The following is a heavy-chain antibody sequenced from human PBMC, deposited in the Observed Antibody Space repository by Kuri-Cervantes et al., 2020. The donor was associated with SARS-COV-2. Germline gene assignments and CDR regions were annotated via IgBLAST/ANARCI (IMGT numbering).Heavy chain of an antibody. CDR1: GYTFTGYY. CDR2: MNPNSGNT. D-gene: IGHD2-2*01. J-gene: IGHJ6*03. Sequence: ASVKVSCKASGYTFTGYYMHWVRQAPGQGLEWMGWMNPNSGNTGYAQKFQGRVTITRNTSISTAYMELSSLRSEDTAVYYCARVQTLPAAISGTLSRGQYYYYYYYMDVWGKGTTVTVSS. CDR3: ARVQTLPAAISGTLSRGQYYYYYYYMDV. V-gene: IGHV1-8*03.